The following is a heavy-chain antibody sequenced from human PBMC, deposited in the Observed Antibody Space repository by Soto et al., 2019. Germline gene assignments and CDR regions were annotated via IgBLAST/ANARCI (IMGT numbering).Heavy chain of an antibody. CDR1: GFGISSFP. D-gene: IGHD3-3*01. J-gene: IGHJ4*02. CDR3: GGLLMLGTPCCDN. Sequence: PGGALRLSCAASGFGISSFPMSGVRQGPGTGLEWVALSSENNAWPAYADSVRGRFIVSRDNSKNTLYLQMNSLRAGDAAVYWSGGLLMLGTPCCDNWGQGIQVIVAS. CDR2: SSENNAWP. V-gene: IGHV3-23*01.